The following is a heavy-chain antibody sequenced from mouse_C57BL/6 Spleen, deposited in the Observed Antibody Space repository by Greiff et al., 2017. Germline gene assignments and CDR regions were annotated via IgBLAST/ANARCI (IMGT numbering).Heavy chain of an antibody. Sequence: EVQRVESEGGLVQPGSSMKLSCTASGFTFSDYYMPWVRQVPEKGLEWVVIINHDGSSTYYLDSLKSRFTISRDNAKNILYLQMSSLTSEDTATYYCARESAYGYDSAWFAYWGQGTTVTVSA. J-gene: IGHJ3*01. V-gene: IGHV5-16*01. CDR2: INHDGSST. CDR3: ARESAYGYDSAWFAY. D-gene: IGHD2-2*01. CDR1: GFTFSDYY.